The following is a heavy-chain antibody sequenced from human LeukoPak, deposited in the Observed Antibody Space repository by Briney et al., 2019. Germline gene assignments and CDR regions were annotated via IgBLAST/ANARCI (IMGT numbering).Heavy chain of an antibody. Sequence: ASVKVSCKASGYTFTGYYMHWVRQAPGQGLEWMGRINPNSGGTNYAQKFQGRVAMTRDTSISTAYMERSRLRSDDTAVYYCARNYYDSSGYYTDYWGQGTLVTVSS. D-gene: IGHD3-22*01. CDR2: INPNSGGT. CDR3: ARNYYDSSGYYTDY. V-gene: IGHV1-2*06. CDR1: GYTFTGYY. J-gene: IGHJ4*02.